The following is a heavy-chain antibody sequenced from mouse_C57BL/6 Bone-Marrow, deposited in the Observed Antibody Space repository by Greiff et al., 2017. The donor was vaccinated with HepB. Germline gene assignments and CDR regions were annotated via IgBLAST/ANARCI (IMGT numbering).Heavy chain of an antibody. CDR1: GYSITSYY. D-gene: IGHD1-1*01. CDR3: ARLGYGSPGWYFDV. Sequence: DVKLVESGPGLAKPSQTLSLTCSVTGYSITSYYWNWIRKFTGNKLEYMGYISYSGSTYYNPSLKSRISITRDTSKNQYYLQLNSVTTEDTATYYCARLGYGSPGWYFDVWGTGTTVTVSS. V-gene: IGHV3-8*01. J-gene: IGHJ1*03. CDR2: ISYSGST.